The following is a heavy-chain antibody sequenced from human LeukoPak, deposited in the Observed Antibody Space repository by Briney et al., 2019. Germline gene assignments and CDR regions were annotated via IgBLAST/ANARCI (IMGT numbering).Heavy chain of an antibody. CDR1: GGSISSSSYY. CDR3: ARLNTGTYYFDY. V-gene: IGHV4-39*01. J-gene: IGHJ4*02. Sequence: SETLSLTCTVSGGSISSSSYYWGWIRQPPGKGLEWIGSIYYSGSTCYSPSLKSRVTISVDTSKNQFSLKLSSVTAADTAVYYCARLNTGTYYFDYWGQGTLVTVSS. CDR2: IYYSGST. D-gene: IGHD4-11*01.